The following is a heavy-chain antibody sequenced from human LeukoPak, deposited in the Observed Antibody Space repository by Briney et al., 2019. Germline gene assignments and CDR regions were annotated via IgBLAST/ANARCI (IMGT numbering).Heavy chain of an antibody. CDR3: AKDPTKNYDYVWGSYRHDY. CDR1: GFTFSSYT. V-gene: IGHV3-23*01. J-gene: IGHJ4*02. Sequence: GGSLRLSCAASGFTFSSYTMSWVRQAPGKGLEWVSAISGSGGSTYYADSVKGRFTISRDNSKNTLYLQMNSLRAEDTAVYYCAKDPTKNYDYVWGSYRHDYWGQGTLVTVSS. D-gene: IGHD3-16*02. CDR2: ISGSGGST.